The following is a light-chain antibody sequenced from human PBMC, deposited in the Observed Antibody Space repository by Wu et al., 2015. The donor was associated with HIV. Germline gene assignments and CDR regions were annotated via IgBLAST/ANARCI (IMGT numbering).Light chain of an antibody. V-gene: IGKV3D-20*02. CDR2: GAS. CDR3: HQRNNWPPLT. Sequence: EIVLTQSPGTLSLSPGERATLSCRASQSVGSSFLAWYQQKPGQAPRLLIYGASSRATGIPDRFSGSGSGTDFTLTIYRLEPEDFAIYYCHQRNNWPPLTFGGGTEVEIK. CDR1: QSVGSSF. J-gene: IGKJ4*01.